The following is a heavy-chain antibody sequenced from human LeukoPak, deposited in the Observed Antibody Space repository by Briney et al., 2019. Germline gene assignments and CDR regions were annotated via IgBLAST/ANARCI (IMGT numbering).Heavy chain of an antibody. V-gene: IGHV4-39*01. D-gene: IGHD3-10*01. Sequence: SETLSLTCTVSGGSISSRSYYWGWIRQPPGKGLEWIGSIYYSGSTYYNPSLKSRVTISVDTSKNQFSLKLSSVTAADTAVYYCARTYYYGSGSSNWFDPWGQGTLVTVSS. CDR2: IYYSGST. CDR3: ARTYYYGSGSSNWFDP. CDR1: GGSISSRSYY. J-gene: IGHJ5*02.